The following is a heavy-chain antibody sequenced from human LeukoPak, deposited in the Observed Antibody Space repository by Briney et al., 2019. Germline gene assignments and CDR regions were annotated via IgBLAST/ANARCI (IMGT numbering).Heavy chain of an antibody. Sequence: GGSLRLSCAASGFTFNNYGMHWVRQAPGKGLEWVAVIRSDGNNKYYVDSVKGRFTVSRDKSKNTLYLQMNSLRAEDTAVYYCAREYSGSYYVAAFDVWGQGTLVTVSS. CDR1: GFTFNNYG. D-gene: IGHD1-26*01. V-gene: IGHV3-33*01. J-gene: IGHJ3*01. CDR3: AREYSGSYYVAAFDV. CDR2: IRSDGNNK.